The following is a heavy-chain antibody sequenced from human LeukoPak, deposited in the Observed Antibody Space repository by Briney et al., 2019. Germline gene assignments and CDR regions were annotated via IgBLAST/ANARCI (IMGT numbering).Heavy chain of an antibody. CDR1: GFTFSGYW. CDR3: ARDSYYGSGSPDY. V-gene: IGHV3-7*01. D-gene: IGHD3-10*01. CDR2: IKQDGSEK. J-gene: IGHJ4*02. Sequence: PGGSLRLSCAASGFTFSGYWMSWVRQAPGKGLEWVANIKQDGSEKYYVDSVKGRFTISRDNGKNSLYLQMNSLRAEDTAVYYCARDSYYGSGSPDYWGQGTLVTVSS.